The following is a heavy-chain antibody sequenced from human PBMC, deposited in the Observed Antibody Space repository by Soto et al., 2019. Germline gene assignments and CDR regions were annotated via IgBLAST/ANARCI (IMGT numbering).Heavy chain of an antibody. Sequence: QVQLQESGPGLVKPSQTLSLTCTVSGGPISSGGYYWSWIRQFPGKGLEWIGYTYYSGSAYYNPSLKSRVTISVAMSKNQFSLNLTSVTAADTAVYYCARDSVVAADGTGGFDSWGQGTLVTVSS. J-gene: IGHJ4*02. V-gene: IGHV4-31*03. CDR3: ARDSVVAADGTGGFDS. CDR2: TYYSGSA. D-gene: IGHD6-13*01. CDR1: GGPISSGGYY.